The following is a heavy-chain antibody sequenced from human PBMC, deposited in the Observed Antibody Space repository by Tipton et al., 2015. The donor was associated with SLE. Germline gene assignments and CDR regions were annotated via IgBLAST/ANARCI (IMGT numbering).Heavy chain of an antibody. CDR2: ISSSSSYI. D-gene: IGHD3-22*01. V-gene: IGHV3-21*01. CDR1: GFTFSSYS. CDR3: ARDRGATYYYDSSGYSFDY. J-gene: IGHJ4*02. Sequence: SLRLSCAASGFTFSSYSMNWVRQAPGKGLEWVSSISSSSSYIYYADSVKGRFTISRDNAKNSLYLQMNSLRAEDTAVYYCARDRGATYYYDSSGYSFDYWGQGTLVTVSS.